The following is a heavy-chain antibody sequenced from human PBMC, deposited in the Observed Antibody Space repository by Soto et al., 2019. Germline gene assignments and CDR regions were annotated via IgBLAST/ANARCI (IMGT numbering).Heavy chain of an antibody. Sequence: EVQLVESGRGLVQPGGSLRLSCAASGFTFSSYWMSWVRQAPGKGLEWLANIKVDGSEKYYVDSVKGRFTISRDNAKNSLYLQMISLRVEDTAVYYCARDIVATIGGFDYWGLGALVIVSS. J-gene: IGHJ4*02. CDR3: ARDIVATIGGFDY. CDR2: IKVDGSEK. D-gene: IGHD5-12*01. V-gene: IGHV3-7*01. CDR1: GFTFSSYW.